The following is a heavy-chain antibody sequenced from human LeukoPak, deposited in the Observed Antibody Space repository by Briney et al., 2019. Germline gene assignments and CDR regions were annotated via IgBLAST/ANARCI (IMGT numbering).Heavy chain of an antibody. J-gene: IGHJ4*02. CDR1: GFTFSSYG. CDR2: ISYDGSNK. V-gene: IGHV3-30*03. D-gene: IGHD3-22*01. Sequence: GRSLRLSCAASGFTFSSYGMHWVRQAPGKGLEWVAVISYDGSNKYYADSVKGRFTISRDNSKNTLYLQMNSLRAEDTAVYYCARDSSGYYIPSYFDYWGQGTLVTVSS. CDR3: ARDSSGYYIPSYFDY.